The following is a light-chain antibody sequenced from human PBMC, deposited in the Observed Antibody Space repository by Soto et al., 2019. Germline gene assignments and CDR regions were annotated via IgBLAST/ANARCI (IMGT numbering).Light chain of an antibody. CDR2: KFS. CDR1: QSLVYSDGNTY. J-gene: IGKJ1*01. CDR3: MQGQPWPLWT. Sequence: DVVMTQSPLSLPVTLGQPASISCRSSQSLVYSDGNTYLTWFQQRPGQSPRRLIYKFSNRDSGVPDRFSGSGSGTDFALKISRVEAEDVGIYHCMQGQPWPLWTFGQVTKVEIK. V-gene: IGKV2-30*01.